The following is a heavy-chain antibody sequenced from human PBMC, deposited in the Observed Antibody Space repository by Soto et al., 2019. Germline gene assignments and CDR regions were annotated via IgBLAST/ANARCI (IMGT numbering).Heavy chain of an antibody. CDR1: GGSISSGGYY. Sequence: QVQLQESGPGLVKPSQTLSLTCTVSGGSISSGGYYWSWIRQHPGKGLAWIGYIYHSGTTYYNPSLKCPVTISVDTSKNQFSLRRPSVTAAGTAVYYCARVRGIQLRGLFDPWGQGTLVTVSS. CDR2: IYHSGTT. CDR3: ARVRGIQLRGLFDP. V-gene: IGHV4-31*01. J-gene: IGHJ5*02. D-gene: IGHD2-2*01.